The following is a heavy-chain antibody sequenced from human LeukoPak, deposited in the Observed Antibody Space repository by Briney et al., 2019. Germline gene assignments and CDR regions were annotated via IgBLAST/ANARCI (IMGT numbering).Heavy chain of an antibody. CDR2: IFYSGST. V-gene: IGHV4-59*08. Sequence: PSETLSLTCTVSGGSINSYYWSWVRQPPGRGLEWIGYIFYSGSTNYNPSLKSRGTISVDTYKNQFSLKLSSVTAADAAVYYFARLQFGSGYYHDVDCWGQGTLVTVSS. J-gene: IGHJ4*02. CDR1: GGSINSYY. CDR3: ARLQFGSGYYHDVDC. D-gene: IGHD3-22*01.